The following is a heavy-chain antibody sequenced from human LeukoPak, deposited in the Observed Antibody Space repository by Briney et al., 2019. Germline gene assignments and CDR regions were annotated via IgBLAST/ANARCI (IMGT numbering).Heavy chain of an antibody. V-gene: IGHV3-21*03. CDR1: GFTFSSYS. Sequence: GGSLRLSCAASGFTFSSYSMNWVRQAPGKGLEWVSSISSSSSYIYYADSVKGRFTISRDNAKNSVYLQMNSLKTEDTAVYYCTSPIAARTTQEGYYYMDVWGKGTTVTVSS. J-gene: IGHJ6*03. CDR3: TSPIAARTTQEGYYYMDV. CDR2: ISSSSSYI. D-gene: IGHD6-6*01.